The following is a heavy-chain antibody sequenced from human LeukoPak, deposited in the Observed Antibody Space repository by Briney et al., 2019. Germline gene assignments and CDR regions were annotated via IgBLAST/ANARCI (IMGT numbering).Heavy chain of an antibody. J-gene: IGHJ4*02. CDR3: ARGRRRYYGSGSYLGVYY. CDR2: IIPILGIA. Sequence: GASVKVSCKASGGTFSSYAISWVRQAPGQGLEWMGRIIPILGIANYAQKFQGRVTITADKSTSTAYMELSSLRSEDTAVYYCARGRRRYYGSGSYLGVYYWGQGTLVTVSS. V-gene: IGHV1-69*04. CDR1: GGTFSSYA. D-gene: IGHD3-10*01.